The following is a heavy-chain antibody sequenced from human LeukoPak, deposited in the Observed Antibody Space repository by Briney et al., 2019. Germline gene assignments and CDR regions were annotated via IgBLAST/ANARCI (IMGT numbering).Heavy chain of an antibody. V-gene: IGHV3-23*01. Sequence: GGSLRLSCAASGFTFSSYAMSWVRQAPGKGLEWVSAVSGSGGSTYYADSVKGRFTISRDNSKNTLYLQMNSLRAEDTAVYYCAKDSEPTYDFWSGYPTWDYWGQGTLVTVSS. J-gene: IGHJ4*02. CDR3: AKDSEPTYDFWSGYPTWDY. D-gene: IGHD3-3*01. CDR1: GFTFSSYA. CDR2: VSGSGGST.